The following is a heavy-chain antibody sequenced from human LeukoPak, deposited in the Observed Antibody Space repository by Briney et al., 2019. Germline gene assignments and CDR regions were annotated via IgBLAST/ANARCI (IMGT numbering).Heavy chain of an antibody. V-gene: IGHV4-38-2*02. CDR2: IYHSGTTHSGST. CDR3: ARAGGYGLIDY. CDR1: GDSISSGYY. Sequence: SETLSLTCSVSGDSISSGYYWGWIRQAPGKGLEWIGSIYHSGTTHSGSTYYNPSLKSRVTISLDTSKNQFSLKVGSMTAADTAVYYCARAGGYGLIDYWGQGTMVTVSS. D-gene: IGHD5-18*01. J-gene: IGHJ4*02.